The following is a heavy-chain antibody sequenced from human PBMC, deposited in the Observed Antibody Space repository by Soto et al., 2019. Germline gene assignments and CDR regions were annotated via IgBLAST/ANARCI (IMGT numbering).Heavy chain of an antibody. D-gene: IGHD3-10*01. CDR2: ISGSGGST. Sequence: GGSLRLSCAASGFTFSSYAMSWVRQAPGKGLEWVSAISGSGGSTYYADSVKGRFTISRDNSKNTLYLQMNSLRAEDTAVYYCAKDKQAGSYYKAYFDYWGQGTLVTGSS. J-gene: IGHJ4*02. CDR1: GFTFSSYA. V-gene: IGHV3-23*01. CDR3: AKDKQAGSYYKAYFDY.